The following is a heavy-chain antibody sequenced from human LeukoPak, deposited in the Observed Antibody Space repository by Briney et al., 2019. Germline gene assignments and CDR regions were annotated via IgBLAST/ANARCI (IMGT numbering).Heavy chain of an antibody. J-gene: IGHJ4*02. CDR1: GGSFSGYY. Sequence: SETLSLTCAVYGGSFSGYYWSWIRQPPGKGLEWIGEINHSGSTNYNPSLKSRVTISVDTSKNQFSLKLSSVTAADTAVYYCARGADYYGSGTYYLDYWGQGTLVTVSS. CDR3: ARGADYYGSGTYYLDY. D-gene: IGHD3-10*01. CDR2: INHSGST. V-gene: IGHV4-34*01.